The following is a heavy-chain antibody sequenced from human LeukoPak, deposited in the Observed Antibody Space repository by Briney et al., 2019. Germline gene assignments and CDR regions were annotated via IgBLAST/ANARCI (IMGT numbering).Heavy chain of an antibody. D-gene: IGHD6-19*01. CDR1: GYTFTSYD. CDR2: MNSNSGNT. CDR3: ARSLQWLGYAFDI. Sequence: GASVKVSCKASGYTFTSYDINWVRQATGQGLEWMGWMNSNSGNTGYAQKFQGRVTMTRNTSISTAYMELSSLRSEDTAVYYCARSLQWLGYAFDIWGQGTMVTVSS. J-gene: IGHJ3*02. V-gene: IGHV1-8*01.